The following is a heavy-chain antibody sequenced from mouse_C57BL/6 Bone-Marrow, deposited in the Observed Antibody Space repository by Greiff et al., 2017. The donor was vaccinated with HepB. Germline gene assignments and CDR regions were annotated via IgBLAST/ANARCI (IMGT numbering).Heavy chain of an antibody. D-gene: IGHD1-1*01. CDR1: GFTFSSYG. CDR2: ISSGGSYT. J-gene: IGHJ1*03. CDR3: ARATVVYWYFDV. V-gene: IGHV5-6*01. Sequence: EVKVVESGGDLVKPGGSLKLSCAASGFTFSSYGMSWVRQTPDKRLEWVATISSGGSYTYYPDSVKGRFTISRDNAKNTLYLQMSSLKSEDTAMYYCARATVVYWYFDVWGTGTTVTVSS.